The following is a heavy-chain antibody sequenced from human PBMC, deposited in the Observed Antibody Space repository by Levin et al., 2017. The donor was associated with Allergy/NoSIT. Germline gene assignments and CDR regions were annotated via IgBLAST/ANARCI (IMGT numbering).Heavy chain of an antibody. CDR1: GFTFSSYD. J-gene: IGHJ2*01. CDR3: ARPRPGGYFDL. CDR2: IGTAGDT. Sequence: GASVKVSCAASGFTFSSYDMHWVRQATGKGLEWVSAIGTAGDTYYPGSVKGRFTISRENAKNSLYLQMNSLRAGDTAVYYCARPRPGGYFDLWGRGTLVTVSS. V-gene: IGHV3-13*04. D-gene: IGHD3-10*01.